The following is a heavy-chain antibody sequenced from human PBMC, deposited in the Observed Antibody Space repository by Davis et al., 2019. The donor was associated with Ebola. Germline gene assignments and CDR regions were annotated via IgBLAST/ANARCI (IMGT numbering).Heavy chain of an antibody. D-gene: IGHD2-15*01. Sequence: MPGGSLRLSCTVSGGSISTYYRSWIRQPPGKGLEWIGGIYSSGTTNYNPSLKSRVTISVDTSKNQLSLKLSSVTAAATAVYYCARVVRDELLFHGMDVWGQGTTVTVSS. J-gene: IGHJ6*02. CDR1: GGSISTYY. CDR2: IYSSGTT. V-gene: IGHV4-59*01. CDR3: ARVVRDELLFHGMDV.